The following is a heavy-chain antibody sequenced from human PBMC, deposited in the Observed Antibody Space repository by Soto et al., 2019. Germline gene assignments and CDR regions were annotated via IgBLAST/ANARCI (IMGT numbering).Heavy chain of an antibody. D-gene: IGHD4-17*01. CDR2: TTSDGARI. V-gene: IGHV3-30*03. J-gene: IGHJ4*02. CDR3: ARDFDDYGVLMES. CDR1: GFAFSTYG. Sequence: GSLRLSCAASGFAFSTYGMHWVRQAPGKGLEWVTVTTSDGARINYADYVKGRFTISRDNARNTLYLQMNILRAEDTAVYYCARDFDDYGVLMESWGQGT.